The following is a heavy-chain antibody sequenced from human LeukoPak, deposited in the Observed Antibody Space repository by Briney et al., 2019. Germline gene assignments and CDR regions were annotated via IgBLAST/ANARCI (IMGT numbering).Heavy chain of an antibody. CDR3: ARGQVVAATLYVY. V-gene: IGHV3-7*01. J-gene: IGHJ4*02. CDR1: GFTFSSYW. D-gene: IGHD2-15*01. CDR2: IKQDGSEK. Sequence: GGSLRLSCAASGFTFSSYWMSWVRQAPGKGLEWVANIKQDGSEKYYVDSVKGRFTISRDNAKNSLYLQMNSLRAEDTAVYYCARGQVVAATLYVYWGQGTLASVSS.